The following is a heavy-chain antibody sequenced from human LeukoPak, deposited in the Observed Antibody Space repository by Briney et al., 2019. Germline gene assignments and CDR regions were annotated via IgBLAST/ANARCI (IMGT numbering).Heavy chain of an antibody. CDR2: ISYDGSNK. CDR1: GFTFSSYA. V-gene: IGHV3-30*04. J-gene: IGHJ4*02. D-gene: IGHD4-17*01. Sequence: GGSLRLSCAASGFTFSSYAMHWVRQAPGKGLEWVAVISYDGSNKYYADSVKGRFTISRDNSKNTLYLQMNSLRAEGTAVYYCARGKKGTTVTTRGIDYWGQGTLVTVSS. CDR3: ARGKKGTTVTTRGIDY.